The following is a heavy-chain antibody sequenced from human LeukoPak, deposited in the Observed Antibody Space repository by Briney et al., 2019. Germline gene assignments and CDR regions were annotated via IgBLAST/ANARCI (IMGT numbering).Heavy chain of an antibody. J-gene: IGHJ5*02. CDR2: ISGDGSGT. V-gene: IGHV3-43*02. Sequence: GGSLRLSCTASGFTFDDYVTHWVRQAPGKGLEWVSLISGDGSGTYYADSVKGRFTISRDNRKNSLFLHMSGLRAEDTALYYCATQNPPGSGYYDTYNWFGPWGQGTLVTVAS. CDR3: ATQNPPGSGYYDTYNWFGP. CDR1: GFTFDDYV. D-gene: IGHD5-12*01.